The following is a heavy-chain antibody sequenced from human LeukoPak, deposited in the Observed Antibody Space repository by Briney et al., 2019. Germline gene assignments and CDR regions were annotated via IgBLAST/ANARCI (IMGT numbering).Heavy chain of an antibody. CDR2: ISGSGGST. V-gene: IGHV3-23*01. CDR3: AKDPGQLWLPEYFQH. CDR1: GFTVSSNY. Sequence: PGGSLRLSCAASGFTVSSNYMSWVRQAPGKGLEWVSAISGSGGSTYYADSVKGRFTISRDNSKNTLYLQMNSLRAEDTAVYYCAKDPGQLWLPEYFQHWGQGTLVTVSS. D-gene: IGHD5-18*01. J-gene: IGHJ1*01.